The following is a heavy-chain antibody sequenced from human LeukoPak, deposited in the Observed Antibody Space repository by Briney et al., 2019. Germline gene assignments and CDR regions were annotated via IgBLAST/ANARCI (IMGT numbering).Heavy chain of an antibody. D-gene: IGHD6-13*01. V-gene: IGHV3-21*01. J-gene: IGHJ4*02. CDR2: ISSSSSYI. Sequence: GGSLRLPCAASVFTFSSYSMNWVRQPPGKGLEGVSSISSSSSYIYYADSVKGRFTISRDNAKNTLYLQMNSLRAEDTAVYYCARDYSSQGNFDYWGQGTLVTVSS. CDR1: VFTFSSYS. CDR3: ARDYSSQGNFDY.